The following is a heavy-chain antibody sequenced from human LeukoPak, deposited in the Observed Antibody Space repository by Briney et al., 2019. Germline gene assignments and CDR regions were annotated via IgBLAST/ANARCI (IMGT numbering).Heavy chain of an antibody. CDR1: GYTFTSYG. CDR3: ARVPPSRVQLERHAFDI. Sequence: AASVKVSCKASGYTFTSYGISRVRQAPGQGLEWMGWISAYNGNTNYAQKLQGRVTMTTDTSTSTAYMELRSLRSDDTAVYYCARVPPSRVQLERHAFDIWGQGTMVTVSS. V-gene: IGHV1-18*01. CDR2: ISAYNGNT. D-gene: IGHD1-1*01. J-gene: IGHJ3*02.